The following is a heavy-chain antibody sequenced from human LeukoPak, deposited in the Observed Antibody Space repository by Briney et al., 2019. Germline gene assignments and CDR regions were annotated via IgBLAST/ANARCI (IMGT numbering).Heavy chain of an antibody. V-gene: IGHV1-69*04. Sequence: GSSVKVSCKASGGTFSSYAISWVRQAPGQGLEWMGRIIPILGIANYAQKFQGRVTITADKSTSTAYMELSSLRSEDTAVYYCATNSGWNYFDYWGQGTLVTVSS. CDR1: GGTFSSYA. J-gene: IGHJ4*02. CDR2: IIPILGIA. D-gene: IGHD6-19*01. CDR3: ATNSGWNYFDY.